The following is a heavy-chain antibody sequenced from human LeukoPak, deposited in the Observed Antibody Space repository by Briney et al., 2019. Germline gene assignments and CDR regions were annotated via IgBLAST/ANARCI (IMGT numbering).Heavy chain of an antibody. CDR1: GGSVNGFY. V-gene: IGHV4-34*01. CDR2: ITHSGVS. J-gene: IGHJ4*02. CDR3: ARGIYNDYYFDC. D-gene: IGHD5-24*01. Sequence: SETLSLTCVAYGGSVNGFYWSWIRQPPGKGLEWIGEITHSGVSSYNPSLKGRVTISVDTSKNQFSLKLRSVTAADTAVYYCARGIYNDYYFDCWGQGTLVTVSS.